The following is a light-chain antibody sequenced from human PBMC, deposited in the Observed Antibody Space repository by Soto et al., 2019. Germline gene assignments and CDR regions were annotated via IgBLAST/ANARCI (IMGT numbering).Light chain of an antibody. CDR1: QSVSSN. J-gene: IGKJ1*01. CDR3: QQYDDWPWT. CDR2: GAS. Sequence: EVVFTQSPATLSVSPGDRATLSCRASQSVSSNLAWYQQKPGQAPRLLIYGASTRATGIPARFSGSGSGTEFILTISSLQSEDFAFYYCQQYDDWPWTFGQGTKVDIK. V-gene: IGKV3-15*01.